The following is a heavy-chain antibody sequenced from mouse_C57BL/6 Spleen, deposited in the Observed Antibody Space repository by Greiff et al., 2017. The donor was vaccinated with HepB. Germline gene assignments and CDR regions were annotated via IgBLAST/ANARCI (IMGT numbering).Heavy chain of an antibody. CDR3: ARDRLLGPFDY. CDR1: GYSITSGYY. Sequence: EVQLQQSGPGLVKPSQSLSLTCSVTGYSITSGYYWNWIRQFPGNKLEWMGYISYDGSNNYNPSLKNRISITRDTSKNQFFLKLNSVTTEDTATYYCARDRLLGPFDYWGQGTTLTVSS. J-gene: IGHJ2*01. D-gene: IGHD2-3*01. V-gene: IGHV3-6*01. CDR2: ISYDGSN.